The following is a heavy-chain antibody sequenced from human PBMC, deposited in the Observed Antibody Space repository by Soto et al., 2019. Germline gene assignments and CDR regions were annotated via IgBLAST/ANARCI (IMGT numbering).Heavy chain of an antibody. J-gene: IGHJ6*02. CDR1: GGTFSSSG. Sequence: QVPLVQSGTEVKKPGSSVKVSCKASGGTFSSSGFSWVRQAPGQGLEWMGMIVPSLDTTNYAQKFQARVTITADEVTRTAYMELRRLRSEDTAVYYCARWPQPRYTADPYAVDVWGQGTRVIVSS. CDR3: ARWPQPRYTADPYAVDV. V-gene: IGHV1-69*11. CDR2: IVPSLDTT. D-gene: IGHD3-16*02.